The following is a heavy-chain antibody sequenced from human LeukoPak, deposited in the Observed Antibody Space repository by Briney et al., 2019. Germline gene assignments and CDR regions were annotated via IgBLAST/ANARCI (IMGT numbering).Heavy chain of an antibody. Sequence: ASVKVSCKASDYTFTSYGISWVRQAPGQGLEWMGWISAYNGNTNYAQKFQGRVTITADKSTSTAYMELSSLRSEDTAVYYCARDGRYYDSSGYKGQYYDYWGQGTLVTVSS. J-gene: IGHJ4*02. V-gene: IGHV1-18*01. CDR2: ISAYNGNT. D-gene: IGHD3-22*01. CDR1: DYTFTSYG. CDR3: ARDGRYYDSSGYKGQYYDY.